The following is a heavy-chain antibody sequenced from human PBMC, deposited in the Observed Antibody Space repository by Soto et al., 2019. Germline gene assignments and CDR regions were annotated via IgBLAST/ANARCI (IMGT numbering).Heavy chain of an antibody. D-gene: IGHD3-22*01. CDR2: INHSGST. Sequence: QVQLQQWGAGLLKPSETLSLTCAVYGGSFSGYYWSWIRQPPGKGLEGIGEINHSGSTNYNPSLKGRVTISVDTSKNQISLKLSSVTAADTAVYYCARRRYYYARRPSSFASWGQGTLVTVSS. CDR3: ARRRYYYARRPSSFAS. V-gene: IGHV4-34*01. J-gene: IGHJ4*02. CDR1: GGSFSGYY.